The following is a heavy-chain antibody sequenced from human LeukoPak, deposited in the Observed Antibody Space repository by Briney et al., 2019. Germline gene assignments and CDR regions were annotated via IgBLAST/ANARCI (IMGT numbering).Heavy chain of an antibody. D-gene: IGHD1-26*01. CDR2: ISSSGTTI. Sequence: PGGSLRLSCAASGFTFSNYAMTWVRQAPGKGLEWVSYISSSGTTIYYADTVKGRFTISRDNAKNSLYLQMNSLRVDDTAIYYCARMKWDHLALFDYWGQGTLVTVSS. V-gene: IGHV3-48*03. CDR3: ARMKWDHLALFDY. J-gene: IGHJ4*02. CDR1: GFTFSNYA.